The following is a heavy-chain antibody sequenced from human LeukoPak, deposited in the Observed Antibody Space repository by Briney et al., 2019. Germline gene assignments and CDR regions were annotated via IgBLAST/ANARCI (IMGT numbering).Heavy chain of an antibody. D-gene: IGHD3-9*01. V-gene: IGHV4-61*02. CDR2: IYTSGST. CDR1: GGSISSGSYY. J-gene: IGHJ5*02. CDR3: ARQYYDILTGYVDWFDP. Sequence: SETLSLTCTVSGGSISSGSYYWSWIRQPAGKGLEWIGRIYTSGSTNYNPSLKSRVTISVDTSKNQFSLKLSSVTAADTAVYYCARQYYDILTGYVDWFDPWGQGTLVTVSS.